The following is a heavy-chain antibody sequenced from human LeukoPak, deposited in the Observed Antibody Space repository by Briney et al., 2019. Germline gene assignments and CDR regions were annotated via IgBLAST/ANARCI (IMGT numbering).Heavy chain of an antibody. CDR2: ISGNSIWI. CDR1: GFTFSSYS. Sequence: PGGSLRLSCAVSGFTFSSYSMNWLRQAPGKGLEWVSAISGNSIWIYYADSVKGRFTISRDNAKNSLYLQMDSLRAEDAAVYYCARKVPSAQSDFWGQGTLVTVSS. CDR3: ARKVPSAQSDF. J-gene: IGHJ4*02. V-gene: IGHV3-21*01.